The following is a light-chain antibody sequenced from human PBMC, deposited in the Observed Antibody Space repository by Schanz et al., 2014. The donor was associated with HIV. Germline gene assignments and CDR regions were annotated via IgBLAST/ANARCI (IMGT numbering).Light chain of an antibody. CDR1: SSDVGGYNY. J-gene: IGLJ3*02. CDR2: DVS. CDR3: YSYAGSRV. Sequence: QSALTQPASVSGSPGQSITISCTGTSSDVGGYNYVSWYQQHPGKAPKLMIYDVSNRPSGVSNRFSGSKSGNTASLTISGLQAEDEADYYCYSYAGSRVFGGGTQLTVL. V-gene: IGLV2-14*01.